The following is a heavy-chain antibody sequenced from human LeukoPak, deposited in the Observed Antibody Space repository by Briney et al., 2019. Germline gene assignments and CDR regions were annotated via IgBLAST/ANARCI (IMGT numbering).Heavy chain of an antibody. CDR1: GYTFTGYF. CDR3: ARDMSSVLRFLEWSPRHSLDY. V-gene: IGHV1-46*01. Sequence: ASVKVSCKASGYTFTGYFMHWVRQAPGQGLEWMGWINPSDGSTTYAQKFQGRVTMTRDMSTSTVYMELSSLRSEDTAVYYCARDMSSVLRFLEWSPRHSLDYWGQGTLVTVSS. D-gene: IGHD3-3*01. CDR2: INPSDGST. J-gene: IGHJ4*02.